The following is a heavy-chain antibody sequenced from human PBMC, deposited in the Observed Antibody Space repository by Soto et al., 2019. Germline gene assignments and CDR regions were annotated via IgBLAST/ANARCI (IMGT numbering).Heavy chain of an antibody. Sequence: SGILFLTCTVPGCSISCYYWSWIRQPPGKGLEWIGYIYYSGSTNYNPSLKSRVTISVDTSKNQFSLNLSSVTAADTAVYYCARVWGGAFDIWGQGTMVT. V-gene: IGHV4-59*08. CDR1: GCSISCYY. CDR3: ARVWGGAFDI. J-gene: IGHJ3*02. D-gene: IGHD3-10*01. CDR2: IYYSGST.